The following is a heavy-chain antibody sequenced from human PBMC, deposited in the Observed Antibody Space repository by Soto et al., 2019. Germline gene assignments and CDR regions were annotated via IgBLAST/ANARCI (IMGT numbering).Heavy chain of an antibody. CDR2: IYYSGST. V-gene: IGHV4-39*01. D-gene: IGHD6-19*01. Sequence: SETLSLTCTVSGGSISSSSYYWGWIRQPPGKGLEWIGSIYYSGSTYYNPSLKSRVTISVDTSKNQFSLKLSSVTAADTAVYYCARRVSSGWRVNWFDPWGQGTLVTVSS. J-gene: IGHJ5*02. CDR1: GGSISSSSYY. CDR3: ARRVSSGWRVNWFDP.